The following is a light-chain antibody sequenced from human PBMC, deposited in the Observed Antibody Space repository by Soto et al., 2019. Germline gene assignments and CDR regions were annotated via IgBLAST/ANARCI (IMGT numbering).Light chain of an antibody. CDR2: GAS. J-gene: IGKJ3*01. CDR1: QGISNN. V-gene: IGKV3-15*01. Sequence: DIGLTQSPATLSVFPGDKATLSCGASQGISNNLAWYHQKPGKAPRPLIYGASTRHTGVPARFSGSGSGTEFTLTISSLQSEDSAIYYCQQYSSWPFTFGPGTKVAIE. CDR3: QQYSSWPFT.